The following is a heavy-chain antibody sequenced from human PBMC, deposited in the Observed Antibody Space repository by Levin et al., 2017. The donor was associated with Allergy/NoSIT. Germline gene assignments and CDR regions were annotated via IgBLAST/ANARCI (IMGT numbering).Heavy chain of an antibody. J-gene: IGHJ4*02. Sequence: SETLSLTCTVSGGSISSGDYYWSWIRQPPGKGLEWIGYIYYSGSTYYNPSLKSRVTISVDTSKNQFSLKLSSVTAADTAVYYCARDRADSGSSRPFDYWGQGTLVTVSS. CDR1: GGSISSGDYY. D-gene: IGHD1-26*01. V-gene: IGHV4-30-4*01. CDR3: ARDRADSGSSRPFDY. CDR2: IYYSGST.